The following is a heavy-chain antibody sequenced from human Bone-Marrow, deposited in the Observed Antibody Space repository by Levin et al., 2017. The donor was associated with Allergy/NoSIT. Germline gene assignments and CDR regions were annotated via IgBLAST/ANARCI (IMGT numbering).Heavy chain of an antibody. D-gene: IGHD3-10*01. CDR3: ARRGSYVFDY. V-gene: IGHV3-48*02. CDR2: ISTSGSTI. J-gene: IGHJ4*02. Sequence: GGSLRLSCAASGFTFSSHSMNWVRQAPGKGLEWVSYISTSGSTIYYADSVNGRFTISRDNAKSSLYLQMNSLRDEDTAVYYCARRGSYVFDYWGQGTLVTVSS. CDR1: GFTFSSHS.